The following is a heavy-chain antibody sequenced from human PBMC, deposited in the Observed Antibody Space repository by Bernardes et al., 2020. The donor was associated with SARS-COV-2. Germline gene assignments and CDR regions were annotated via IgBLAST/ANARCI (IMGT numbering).Heavy chain of an antibody. V-gene: IGHV3-23*01. CDR1: GFDFSIHA. D-gene: IGHD3-10*01. CDR3: AKDQTPYNKRYDGFDG. CDR2: VGGGPDDI. J-gene: IGHJ3*01. Sequence: VGSLSLSCAASGFDFSIHAMSWVRQAPGKGLEWVSSVGGGPDDIYYVDSVKGRFTSSRDNSRSTLYLQMNSLRPEDTAVYYCAKDQTPYNKRYDGFDGWGQGTLVTVSS.